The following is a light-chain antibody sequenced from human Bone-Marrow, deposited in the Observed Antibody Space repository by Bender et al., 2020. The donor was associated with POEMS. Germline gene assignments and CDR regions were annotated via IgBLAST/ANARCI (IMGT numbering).Light chain of an antibody. CDR1: EMPNQY. V-gene: IGLV3-25*03. CDR2: QTI. Sequence: SYEVTQPPSVSVSPGQTARITCSGDEMPNQYAYCYQQNPVQAPVLIIYQTIERASGIPERFSGSVSGTTVTLTISGVQAEDEAVYYCQSADNGGTYQVFGGGTKLTVL. J-gene: IGLJ3*02. CDR3: QSADNGGTYQV.